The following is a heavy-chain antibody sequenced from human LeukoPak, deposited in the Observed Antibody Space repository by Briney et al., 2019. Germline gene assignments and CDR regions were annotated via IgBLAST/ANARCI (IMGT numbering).Heavy chain of an antibody. CDR2: ISSRSSTI. CDR3: ARGIVDYVWGRYRYRLDY. J-gene: IGHJ4*02. V-gene: IGHV3-48*01. CDR1: VFIFSNYN. Sequence: GGSQRLPRAASVFIFSNYNMHWVLQAPAKGQEGVLYISSRSSTIHYADSVKGRFTIPRDNPKNSLYRQKHSLRARDTALYYCARGIVDYVWGRYRYRLDYWGQGTLVTVSS. D-gene: IGHD3-16*02.